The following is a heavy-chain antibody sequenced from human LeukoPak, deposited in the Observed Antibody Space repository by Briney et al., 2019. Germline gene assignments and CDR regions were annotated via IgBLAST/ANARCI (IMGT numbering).Heavy chain of an antibody. CDR2: ISGSGGNT. V-gene: IGHV3-23*01. CDR3: AKDGAFGGVIADYFDY. Sequence: GGSLRVSCAASGFTLSSYEMNWVRQAPGKGLEWVSAISGSGGNTYYADSVKGRFTISRDNSKNTLYLQMNSLRAEDTAVYYCAKDGAFGGVIADYFDYWGQGTLVTVSS. J-gene: IGHJ4*02. CDR1: GFTLSSYE. D-gene: IGHD3-16*02.